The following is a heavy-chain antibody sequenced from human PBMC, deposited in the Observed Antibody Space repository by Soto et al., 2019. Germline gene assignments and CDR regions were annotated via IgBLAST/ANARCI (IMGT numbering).Heavy chain of an antibody. J-gene: IGHJ4*02. V-gene: IGHV3-23*01. CDR2: ISGSGGST. Sequence: GGSLRLSCAASGFTFSSYAMSWVRQAPGKGLEWVSAISGSGGSTYYADSVKGRFTISRDNSKNTLYLQMNSLRAEDTAVYYCAKDVLAVTTPFGYFDYWGQGTLVTVSS. D-gene: IGHD4-17*01. CDR1: GFTFSSYA. CDR3: AKDVLAVTTPFGYFDY.